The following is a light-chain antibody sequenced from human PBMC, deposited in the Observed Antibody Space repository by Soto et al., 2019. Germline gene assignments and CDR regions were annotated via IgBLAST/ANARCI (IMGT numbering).Light chain of an antibody. CDR2: DAS. CDR1: QSVSSS. Sequence: EIVLTQSPATLSLSPGERATLSCRASQSVSSSLAWYQQKPGQAPRLLIYDASNRATGIPARFSGSGSGTDFTLTSSSLEPEDFAVYYCQQRSHLPHRYTFGQGTKLEIK. CDR3: QQRSHLPHRYT. J-gene: IGKJ2*01. V-gene: IGKV3-11*01.